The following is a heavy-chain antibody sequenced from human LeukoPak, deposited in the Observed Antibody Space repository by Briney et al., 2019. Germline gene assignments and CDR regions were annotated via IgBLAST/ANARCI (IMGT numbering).Heavy chain of an antibody. CDR1: GYTFTGYY. CDR2: INPNSGGT. CDR3: ARGPMYSGSHHES. J-gene: IGHJ5*02. D-gene: IGHD1-26*01. Sequence: ASVKVSCKASGYTFTGYYMHWVRQAPGQGLEWMGWINPNSGGTNYAQKFQGRVTMTRDTSISTAYTELSRPRSDDTAVYYCARGPMYSGSHHESWGQGTLVTVSS. V-gene: IGHV1-2*02.